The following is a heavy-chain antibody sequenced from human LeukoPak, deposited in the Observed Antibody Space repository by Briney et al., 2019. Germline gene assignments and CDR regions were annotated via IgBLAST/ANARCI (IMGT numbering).Heavy chain of an antibody. CDR1: GFTFSTSL. CDR3: ARDSGGWYQNVDS. CDR2: ISGSGSTI. D-gene: IGHD6-19*01. J-gene: IGHJ4*02. V-gene: IGHV3-48*03. Sequence: PGGCLRLSCAASGFTFSTSLMNWARQAPGKGLEWVSHISGSGSTIYYADSVKGRFTISRDNANDSLYLQMNSLRADDTAVYYCARDSGGWYQNVDSWGRGTLVTVSS.